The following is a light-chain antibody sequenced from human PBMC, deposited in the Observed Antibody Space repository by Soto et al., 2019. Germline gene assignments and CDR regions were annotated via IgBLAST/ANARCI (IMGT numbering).Light chain of an antibody. V-gene: IGLV1-40*01. J-gene: IGLJ3*02. CDR1: SSNIGAGYD. Sequence: QSVLTQPPSVSGAPGQRVTISCTGSSSNIGAGYDVHWYQQLPGTAPKLLIYGSSNRPSGVPDRFSGSNSGTSASLAITGLQAEDGADYYCQSYDSSLSGSVFGGGTQLTVL. CDR2: GSS. CDR3: QSYDSSLSGSV.